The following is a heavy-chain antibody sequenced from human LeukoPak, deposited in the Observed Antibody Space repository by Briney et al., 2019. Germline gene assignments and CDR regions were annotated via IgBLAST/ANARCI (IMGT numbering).Heavy chain of an antibody. Sequence: GASVKVSCKASGHTFISYGISWVRQAPGQGLEWMGWIGGYEGNTNYAQKLQGRVTMTTDTSTSTAYMELRSLRSDDTAVYYCARDLWDFYDSSGYYRDFDYWGQGTLVTVSS. CDR1: GHTFISYG. J-gene: IGHJ4*02. D-gene: IGHD3-22*01. CDR2: IGGYEGNT. V-gene: IGHV1-18*01. CDR3: ARDLWDFYDSSGYYRDFDY.